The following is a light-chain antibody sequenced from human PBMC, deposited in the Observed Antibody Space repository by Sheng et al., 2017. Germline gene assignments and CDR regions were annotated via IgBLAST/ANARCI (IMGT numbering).Light chain of an antibody. CDR1: QSVFSY. CDR3: QQRYQWPPIT. V-gene: IGKV3-11*01. Sequence: DIVLTQSPATLSLSPGERATLSCRASQSVFSYLAWYQQKPGQAPRLLIYETSNRATGIPARFSGSGSGTDFTLTISSLEPEDFAVYYCQQRYQWPPITFGQGTRLEIK. CDR2: ETS. J-gene: IGKJ5*01.